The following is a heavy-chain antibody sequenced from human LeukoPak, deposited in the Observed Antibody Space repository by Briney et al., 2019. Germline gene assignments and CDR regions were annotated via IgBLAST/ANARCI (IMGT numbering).Heavy chain of an antibody. J-gene: IGHJ4*02. D-gene: IGHD3-22*01. CDR2: ISYDGSNK. Sequence: GRSLKLSCEASGFTFSSYGMHWVRQAPGKGLEWVAVISYDGSNKYYADSVKGRFTISRDNSKNTLYLQMISLRAEDTAVYYCAKDSGYSDYWGEGTLVTVSS. CDR3: AKDSGYSDY. V-gene: IGHV3-30*18. CDR1: GFTFSSYG.